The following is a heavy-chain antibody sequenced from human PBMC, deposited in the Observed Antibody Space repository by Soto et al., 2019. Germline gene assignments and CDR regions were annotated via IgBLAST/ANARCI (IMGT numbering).Heavy chain of an antibody. V-gene: IGHV1-69*13. CDR1: GGTFSSYA. CDR2: IIPIFGTA. J-gene: IGHJ4*02. CDR3: AKLRYDYIWGSYRLFDY. Sequence: SVKVSCKASGGTFSSYAISWVRQAPGQGLEWMGGIIPIFGTANYAQKFQGRVTITADESTSTAYMELSSLRSEDTAVYYCAKLRYDYIWGSYRLFDYWGQGTLVTVSS. D-gene: IGHD3-16*02.